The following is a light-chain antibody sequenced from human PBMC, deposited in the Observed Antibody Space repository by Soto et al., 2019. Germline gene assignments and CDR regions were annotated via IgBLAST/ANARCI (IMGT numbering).Light chain of an antibody. CDR2: AAS. CDR1: QGISSY. V-gene: IGKV1-9*01. J-gene: IGKJ1*01. Sequence: DIQLTQSPSFLSASVGDRVTITCRASQGISSYLAWYQQKPGKAPKLLIYAASTLQSGVPSRFSGSGSGTEFTLTISSLQPEDFAVYYCQQYNNWWTFGQGTKVDVK. CDR3: QQYNNWWT.